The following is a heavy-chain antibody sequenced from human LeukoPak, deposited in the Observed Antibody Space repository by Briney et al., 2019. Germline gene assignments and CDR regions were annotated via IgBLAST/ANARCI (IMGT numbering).Heavy chain of an antibody. CDR3: AGETLAPFGVKYFHH. CDR2: IIPTFGST. D-gene: IGHD3-16*01. V-gene: IGHV1-69*05. CDR1: GGTLSRYG. J-gene: IGHJ1*01. Sequence: ASVKVSCKASGGTLSRYGINWVRQAPGQGLEWMGRIIPTFGSTNYAQNFQGRVTITTDESTTTAYMEVTSLTSEDTAVYYCAGETLAPFGVKYFHHWGQGTLVTVSS.